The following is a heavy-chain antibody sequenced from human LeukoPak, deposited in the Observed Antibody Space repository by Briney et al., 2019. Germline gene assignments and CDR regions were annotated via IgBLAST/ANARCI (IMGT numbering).Heavy chain of an antibody. V-gene: IGHV4-59*08. D-gene: IGHD2-2*01. J-gene: IGHJ4*02. CDR1: GGSISPYY. CDR3: ARRVRYCSSTSCKWGGFY. CDR2: IHYSGST. Sequence: KASETLSLTCSVSGGSISPYYWSWVRQPPGKGLEWIGYIHYSGSTNYNPSLKSRVTMSVDTSKNQFSLKLSSVTAADTAVYYCARRVRYCSSTSCKWGGFYWGQGTLVTVSS.